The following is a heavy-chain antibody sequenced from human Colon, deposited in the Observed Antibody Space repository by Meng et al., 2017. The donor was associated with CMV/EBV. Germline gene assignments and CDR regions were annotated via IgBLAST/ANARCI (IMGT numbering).Heavy chain of an antibody. CDR1: GFTFSNHD. CDR3: AREIEKPGNWYFDL. Sequence: GESLKISCAASGFTFSNHDIHWVRQVTGEGLEWVTAISTAGDTYYSASVKGRFTISRENAKNSLYLQMNSLRAGDTAVYYCAREIEKPGNWYFDLWGRGTLVPSPQ. V-gene: IGHV3-13*01. J-gene: IGHJ2*01. D-gene: IGHD1-1*01. CDR2: ISTAGDT.